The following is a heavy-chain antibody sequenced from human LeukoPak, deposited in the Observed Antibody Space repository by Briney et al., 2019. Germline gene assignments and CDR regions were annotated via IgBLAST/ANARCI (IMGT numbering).Heavy chain of an antibody. J-gene: IGHJ4*02. CDR2: IIPIFGTA. CDR1: GGTFSSYA. CDR3: ARGNYGDLRDLDY. D-gene: IGHD4-17*01. Sequence: ASVKVSCKASGGTFSSYAISWVRQAPGQGREWMGGIIPIFGTANYAQKFQGRVTITADESTSTAYMELSSLRSEDTAVYYCARGNYGDLRDLDYWGQGTLVTVSS. V-gene: IGHV1-69*13.